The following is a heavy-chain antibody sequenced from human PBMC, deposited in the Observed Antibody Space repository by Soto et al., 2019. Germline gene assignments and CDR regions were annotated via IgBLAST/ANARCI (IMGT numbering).Heavy chain of an antibody. D-gene: IGHD6-13*01. CDR1: GGSISSYY. J-gene: IGHJ5*02. Sequence: SETLSLTCTVSGGSISSYYWSWIRQPPGKGLEWIGYIYYSGSTNYNPSLKSRVTISVDTSKNQFSLKLSSVTAADTAVYYCARDNRWQLVGWYNWLDPWGQGTLVTVSS. V-gene: IGHV4-59*01. CDR2: IYYSGST. CDR3: ARDNRWQLVGWYNWLDP.